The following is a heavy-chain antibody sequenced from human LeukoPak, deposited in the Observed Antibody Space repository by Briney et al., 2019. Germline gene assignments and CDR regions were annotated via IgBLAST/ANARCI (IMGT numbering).Heavy chain of an antibody. V-gene: IGHV1-18*01. CDR3: ARSQILTRWTYYYDSSGYYYGGFDP. J-gene: IGHJ5*02. CDR1: GYTFISYG. D-gene: IGHD3-22*01. CDR2: ISAYNGNT. Sequence: GASVKVSCKASGYTFISYGISWVRQAPGQGLEWMGWISAYNGNTNYAQKLQGRVTMTTDTSTSTAYMELRSLRSDDTAVYYCARSQILTRWTYYYDSSGYYYGGFDPWGQGTLVTVSS.